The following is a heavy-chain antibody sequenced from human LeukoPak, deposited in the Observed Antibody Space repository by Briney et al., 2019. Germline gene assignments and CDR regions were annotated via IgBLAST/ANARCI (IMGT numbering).Heavy chain of an antibody. J-gene: IGHJ3*02. Sequence: GGSLRLSCAASGFTFSSYWMHWVRQAPGKGLVWVSRINSDGSSTSYADSVKGRFTISRDNAKNTLYLQMNSLRAEDTAVYYCARDFYYDSSGYAFDIWGQGIMATVSS. D-gene: IGHD3-22*01. CDR1: GFTFSSYW. CDR2: INSDGSST. V-gene: IGHV3-74*01. CDR3: ARDFYYDSSGYAFDI.